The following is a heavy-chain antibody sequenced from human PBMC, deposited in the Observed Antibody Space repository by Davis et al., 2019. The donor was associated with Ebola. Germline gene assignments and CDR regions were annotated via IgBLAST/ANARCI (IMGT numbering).Heavy chain of an antibody. CDR2: INHSGST. J-gene: IGHJ4*02. D-gene: IGHD3-16*01. CDR3: ARAPGGGALEFDH. V-gene: IGHV4-34*01. CDR1: GGSFSGYY. Sequence: MPSETLSLTCAVYGGSFSGYYWSWIRQPPGKGLEWIGEINHSGSTNYNPSLKSRVTISVDTSKNQFSLRLNSVTAADTAVYYCARAPGGGALEFDHWGQGTLVTVSS.